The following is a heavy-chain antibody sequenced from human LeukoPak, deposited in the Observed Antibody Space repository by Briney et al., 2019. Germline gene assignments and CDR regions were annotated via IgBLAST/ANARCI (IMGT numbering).Heavy chain of an antibody. J-gene: IGHJ5*02. Sequence: GGSLRLSCAASGFTFSSYSMNWVRQAPGKGLEWASSISSSSSYIYYADSVKGRFTISRDNAKNSLYLQMNSLRAEDTAVYYCARDPYGSGSRNWFDPWGQGTLVTVSS. CDR3: ARDPYGSGSRNWFDP. CDR1: GFTFSSYS. V-gene: IGHV3-21*01. D-gene: IGHD3-10*01. CDR2: ISSSSSYI.